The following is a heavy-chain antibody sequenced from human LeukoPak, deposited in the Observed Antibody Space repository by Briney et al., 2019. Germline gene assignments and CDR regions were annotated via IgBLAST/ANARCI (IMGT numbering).Heavy chain of an antibody. J-gene: IGHJ4*02. Sequence: GSGPTLVNPTQTLTLTCTFSGFSLTTTGVGVGWVRQPPGKALEWLALIYWEDDKYYRPSLRSRLTITKDTSKNQVVLTLTHVDPVDTGTYYCAHSPSDYGDFDFWGQGSLVTVSS. CDR1: GFSLTTTGVG. CDR2: IYWEDDK. V-gene: IGHV2-5*02. CDR3: AHSPSDYGDFDF. D-gene: IGHD4-17*01.